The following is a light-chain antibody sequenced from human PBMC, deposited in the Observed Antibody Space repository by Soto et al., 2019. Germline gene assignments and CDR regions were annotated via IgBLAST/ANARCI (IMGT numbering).Light chain of an antibody. J-gene: IGKJ4*01. V-gene: IGKV3-11*01. CDR2: AAS. CDR3: QQRSNWPLT. Sequence: EIVLTQSPATLSLSPGEIATLSCRASQSVSSSLAWYQQKPGQAPRLLIYAASNRATGIPARFSGSGSGTDFTLTISSLEPEDFAVYYCQQRSNWPLTFGGGTKVEIK. CDR1: QSVSSS.